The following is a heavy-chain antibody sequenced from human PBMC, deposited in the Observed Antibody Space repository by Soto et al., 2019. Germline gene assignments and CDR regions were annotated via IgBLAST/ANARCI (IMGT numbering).Heavy chain of an antibody. CDR2: INPNSGGT. Sequence: ASVKVSCKASGYTFTGYYMHWVRQAPGQGLEWMGWINPNSGGTNYAQKFQGWVTMTRATSISTAYMELGRLRSDDTAVYYCARDLSSGWGGFDYWGQGTLVTVSS. V-gene: IGHV1-2*04. D-gene: IGHD6-19*01. J-gene: IGHJ4*02. CDR3: ARDLSSGWGGFDY. CDR1: GYTFTGYY.